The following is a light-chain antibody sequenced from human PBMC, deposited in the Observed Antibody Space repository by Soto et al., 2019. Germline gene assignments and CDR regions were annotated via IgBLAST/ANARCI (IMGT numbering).Light chain of an antibody. CDR3: QQYNKWPIT. V-gene: IGKV3-15*01. Sequence: EIVLTQSPATLSVSPGAGAPLSCRARQSVGSLLAWYQQKPGQAPRLLIYRASSRATGISGSFSGSGSGTEFTLTITSLQSEDFGVYYCQQYNKWPITFGQGTRLEL. CDR2: RAS. J-gene: IGKJ5*01. CDR1: QSVGSL.